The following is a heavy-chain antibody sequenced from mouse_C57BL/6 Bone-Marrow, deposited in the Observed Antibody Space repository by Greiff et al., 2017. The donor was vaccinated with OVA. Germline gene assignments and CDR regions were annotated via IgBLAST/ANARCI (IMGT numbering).Heavy chain of an antibody. CDR2: IHPNSGST. Sequence: QVQLQQPGAELVKPGASVKLSCKASGYTFTSYWMHWVKQRPGRGLEWIGMIHPNSGSTNYNEKFKSKATLTVDKSSSPAYMQLSSLTSEDSAVYYCARFITTVVAHWYFDVWGTGTTVTVSS. V-gene: IGHV1-64*01. D-gene: IGHD1-1*01. CDR1: GYTFTSYW. J-gene: IGHJ1*03. CDR3: ARFITTVVAHWYFDV.